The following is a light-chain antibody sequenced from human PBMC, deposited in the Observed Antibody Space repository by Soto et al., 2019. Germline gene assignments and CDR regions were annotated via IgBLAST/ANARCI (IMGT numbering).Light chain of an antibody. Sequence: EIVLTQSPATLSLSPGERATLSCRASQNVRSYLAWYQQKPGQASRLLIHDASSRATGIPDRFSGSGSGTDFTLTISSLEPEDSAVYYCQRRTNFPTSACGQGKRLEIK. CDR2: DAS. CDR1: QNVRSY. V-gene: IGKV3-11*01. CDR3: QRRTNFPTSA. J-gene: IGKJ5*01.